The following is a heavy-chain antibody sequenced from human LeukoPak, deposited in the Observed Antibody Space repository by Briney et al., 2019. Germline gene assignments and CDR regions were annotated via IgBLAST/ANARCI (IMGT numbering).Heavy chain of an antibody. CDR1: GGSISSYY. D-gene: IGHD3-10*01. CDR2: IYTSGST. V-gene: IGHV4-4*07. Sequence: SETLSLTCTVSGGSISSYYWSWIRQPAGKGLEWIGRIYTSGSTNYNPSLKSRVTMSVDTSKNQFSLKLSSVTAADTAVYYCARFGAAMVRGVRIYGMDVWGQGTTVTVSS. CDR3: ARFGAAMVRGVRIYGMDV. J-gene: IGHJ6*02.